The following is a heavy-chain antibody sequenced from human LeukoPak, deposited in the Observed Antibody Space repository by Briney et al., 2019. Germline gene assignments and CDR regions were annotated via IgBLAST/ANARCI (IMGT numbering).Heavy chain of an antibody. V-gene: IGHV3-74*01. D-gene: IGHD1-26*01. J-gene: IGHJ4*02. Sequence: GGSLRLSCAASGFTFSNYWMHWVRQAPGKGLVWVSRVNSDGSSTIYADSVKGRFTISRDNAKNTLYLQMNSLRAEDTAVYYCAKRNSGNYFDDWGQGSLVTVSS. CDR3: AKRNSGNYFDD. CDR1: GFTFSNYW. CDR2: VNSDGSST.